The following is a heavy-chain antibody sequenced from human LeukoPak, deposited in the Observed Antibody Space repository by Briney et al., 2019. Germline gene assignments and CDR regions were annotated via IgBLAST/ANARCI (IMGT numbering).Heavy chain of an antibody. CDR1: GGSFSGYY. D-gene: IGHD6-25*01. V-gene: IGHV4-34*01. J-gene: IGHJ4*02. CDR2: INHSGST. CDR3: ARERHSSGPDY. Sequence: PSETLSLTCAVYGGSFSGYYWSWFRQPPEKGLEWIGEINHSGSTNYNPSLKSRVTISVDTSKNQFSLKLSSVTAADTAVYYCARERHSSGPDYWGQGTLVTVSS.